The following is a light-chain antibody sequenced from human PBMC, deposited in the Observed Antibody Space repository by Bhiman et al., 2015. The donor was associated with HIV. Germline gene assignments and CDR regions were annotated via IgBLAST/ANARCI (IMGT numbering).Light chain of an antibody. J-gene: IGLJ2*01. CDR1: SGHSTYI. CDR2: LERSGTY. Sequence: QLVLTQSSSASASLGSSVKLACTLDSGHSTYIIAWHQQQPGKAPRYLMKLERSGTYNKGRGVPDRFSGSSSGADRFLTISNLQSEDEADYYCESWDSTSVVFGGGTKLTVL. V-gene: IGLV4-60*03. CDR3: ESWDSTSVV.